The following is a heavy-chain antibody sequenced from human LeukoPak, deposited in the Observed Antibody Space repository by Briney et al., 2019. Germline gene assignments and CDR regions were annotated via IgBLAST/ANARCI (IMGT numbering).Heavy chain of an antibody. CDR1: GYTFTTYG. V-gene: IGHV1-18*01. Sequence: ASVKVSCKASGYTFTTYGISWVRQAPGQGLEWMGWISGYSDATNYAQKVQGRVSMTKDTSTSTVYMEVRSLKSDDTAVYYCARDLYSSRDNWYDLFDPWGQGTLVIVSS. D-gene: IGHD1-1*01. CDR3: ARDLYSSRDNWYDLFDP. CDR2: ISGYSDAT. J-gene: IGHJ5*02.